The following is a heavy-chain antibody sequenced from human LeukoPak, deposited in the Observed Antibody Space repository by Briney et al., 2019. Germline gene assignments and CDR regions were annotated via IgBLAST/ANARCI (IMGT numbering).Heavy chain of an antibody. CDR1: GYTFTSYY. J-gene: IGHJ6*02. CDR2: INPSGGST. D-gene: IGHD6-13*01. CDR3: ASPAPRSWYTHYYYGMDV. V-gene: IGHV1-46*01. Sequence: ASVKVSCKASGYTFTSYYMHWVRQAPGQGLEWMGIINPSGGSTSYAQKFQGRVTMTRDTATSTVYMELSSLRSEDTAVYYCASPAPRSWYTHYYYGMDVWGQGTTVTVSS.